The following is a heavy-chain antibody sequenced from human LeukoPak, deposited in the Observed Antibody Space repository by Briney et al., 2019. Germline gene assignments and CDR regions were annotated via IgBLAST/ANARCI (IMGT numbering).Heavy chain of an antibody. Sequence: PSETLSPTCTVSGGSISSSSYYWGWIRQPPGKGLEWIGSIYYSGSTYYNPSLKSRVTISVDTSKNQFSLKLSSVTAADTAVYYCARSPAYGSGSSNAFDIWGQGTMVTVSS. CDR1: GGSISSSSYY. V-gene: IGHV4-39*01. D-gene: IGHD3-10*01. CDR2: IYYSGST. CDR3: ARSPAYGSGSSNAFDI. J-gene: IGHJ3*02.